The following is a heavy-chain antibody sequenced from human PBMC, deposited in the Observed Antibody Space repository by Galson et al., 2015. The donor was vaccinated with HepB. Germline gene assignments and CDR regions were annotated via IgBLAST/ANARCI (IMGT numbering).Heavy chain of an antibody. CDR3: ANDYYDSSGYYP. Sequence: SLRLSCAASGFTFSSYAMHWVRQAPGKGLEWVAVISFDGSNKYYADSVKGRFTISRDNSKNTLYLQMNSLRAEDTAVYYCANDYYDSSGYYPWVQGTLVTVSS. CDR2: ISFDGSNK. D-gene: IGHD3-22*01. V-gene: IGHV3-30-3*02. CDR1: GFTFSSYA. J-gene: IGHJ5*02.